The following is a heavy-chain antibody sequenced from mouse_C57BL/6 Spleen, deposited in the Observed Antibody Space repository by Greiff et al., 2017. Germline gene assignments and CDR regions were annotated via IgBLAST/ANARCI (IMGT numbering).Heavy chain of an antibody. J-gene: IGHJ4*01. CDR1: GYTFTSYW. V-gene: IGHV1-61*01. D-gene: IGHD4-1*01. Sequence: VKLQQPGAELVRPGSSVKLSCKASGYTFTSYWMDWVKQRPGQGLEWIGNIYPSDSETHYNQKFKDKATLTVDKSSSTAYMQLSSLTSEDSAVYYCARETGTGAMDYWGQGTSVTVSS. CDR3: ARETGTGAMDY. CDR2: IYPSDSET.